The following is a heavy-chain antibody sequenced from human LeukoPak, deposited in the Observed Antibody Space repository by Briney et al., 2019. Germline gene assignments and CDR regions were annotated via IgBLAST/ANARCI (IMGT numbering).Heavy chain of an antibody. Sequence: GGSLRLSCAASGFTLTSYWMAWVRQAPGKGLEWVSNIKEDGSEAYYADSVRGRFTTSRDNVKNSLFLQMNSLRAEDTAVYYCSNGIYRNSYWGQGTLVTVSS. CDR3: SNGIYRNSY. V-gene: IGHV3-7*01. J-gene: IGHJ4*02. D-gene: IGHD1-7*01. CDR1: GFTLTSYW. CDR2: IKEDGSEA.